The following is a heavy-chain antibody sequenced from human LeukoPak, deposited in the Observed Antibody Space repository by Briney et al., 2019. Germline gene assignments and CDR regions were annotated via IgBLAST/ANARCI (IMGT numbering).Heavy chain of an antibody. Sequence: GGSLRLSCAASGFTFSSYSMNWIRQAPGRGLEWVSSIRSSNGYIYYADSVKGRFTISRDNAKNSVYLQMNSLRAEDTAVYYCARGSSGGDYWGQGTLVTVSS. CDR2: IRSSNGYI. CDR3: ARGSSGGDY. D-gene: IGHD3-16*01. CDR1: GFTFSSYS. V-gene: IGHV3-21*01. J-gene: IGHJ4*02.